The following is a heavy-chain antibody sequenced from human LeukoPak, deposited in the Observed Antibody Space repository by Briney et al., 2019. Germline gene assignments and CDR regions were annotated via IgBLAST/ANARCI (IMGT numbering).Heavy chain of an antibody. D-gene: IGHD3-16*01. CDR3: ARGRRSPYYMDV. CDR2: IYYGGST. J-gene: IGHJ6*03. Sequence: SEALSLTCTVSGGSISSTSYYWGWIRQPPGKGLEWIGSIYYGGSTYYNPSLKSRVTISLDMSKNQFSLKLTSVTAADTAVYYCARGRRSPYYMDVWGKGTTVTVSS. CDR1: GGSISSTSYY. V-gene: IGHV4-39*07.